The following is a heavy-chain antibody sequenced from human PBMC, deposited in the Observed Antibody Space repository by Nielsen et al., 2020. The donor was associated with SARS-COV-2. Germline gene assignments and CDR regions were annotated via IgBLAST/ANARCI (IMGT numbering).Heavy chain of an antibody. D-gene: IGHD5-18*01. CDR3: ARYERGYSYGYYFDY. CDR1: GGSISSYY. Sequence: SETLSLTCTVSGGSISSYYWSWIRQPPGKGLEWIGYIYYSGSTNYNPSLKSRVTISVDTSKNQFSLKLSSVTAADTAVYYCARYERGYSYGYYFDYWGQGTLVTVSS. V-gene: IGHV4-59*13. J-gene: IGHJ4*02. CDR2: IYYSGST.